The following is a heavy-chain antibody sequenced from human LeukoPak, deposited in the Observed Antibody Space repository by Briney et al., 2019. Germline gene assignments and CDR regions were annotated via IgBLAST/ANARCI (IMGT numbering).Heavy chain of an antibody. CDR3: ARGAQY. CDR1: GGTFSSYA. Sequence: ASVKVSCKASGGTFSSYAISWVRQAPGQGLEWMGWMNPNSGNTGYAQKFQGRVTITRNTSISTAYMELSSLRSEDTAVYYCARGAQYWEQGTLVTVSS. J-gene: IGHJ4*02. V-gene: IGHV1-8*03. CDR2: MNPNSGNT.